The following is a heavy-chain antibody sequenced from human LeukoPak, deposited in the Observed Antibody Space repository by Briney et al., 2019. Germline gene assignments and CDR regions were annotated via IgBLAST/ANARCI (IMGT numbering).Heavy chain of an antibody. J-gene: IGHJ4*02. D-gene: IGHD3-22*01. V-gene: IGHV1-2*02. Sequence: GASGKVSCQASGYTFTDYYMHWVRQGPGQGLEWMGWLNLNSVGTNYAQNSQGRVTMTRDTSISTAYMELRRLRSDDTAVYYCARVYLGVYYYGRSGYSHLDYWGQGTLVTVSS. CDR2: LNLNSVGT. CDR3: ARVYLGVYYYGRSGYSHLDY. CDR1: GYTFTDYY.